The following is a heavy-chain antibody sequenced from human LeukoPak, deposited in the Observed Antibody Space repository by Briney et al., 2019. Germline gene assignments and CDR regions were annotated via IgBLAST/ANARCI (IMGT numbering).Heavy chain of an antibody. CDR2: IFPIFGTG. V-gene: IGHV1-69*13. CDR3: ASRYCSGGSCFSRDYYYYYMDV. CDR1: GGTFRNYG. D-gene: IGHD2-15*01. J-gene: IGHJ6*03. Sequence: ASVTVSCKTPGGTFRNYGFTWVRQAPGQGLEWMGGIFPIFGTGKYAQKFQGRVAVIADEFTSTAYMELSSLRSEDTAVYYCASRYCSGGSCFSRDYYYYYMDVWGKGTTVTVSS.